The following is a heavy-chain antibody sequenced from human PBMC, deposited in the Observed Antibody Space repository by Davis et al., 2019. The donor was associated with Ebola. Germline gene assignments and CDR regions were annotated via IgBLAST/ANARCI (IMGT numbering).Heavy chain of an antibody. D-gene: IGHD6-6*01. CDR3: APGSIAADY. J-gene: IGHJ4*02. CDR1: GFTFSRYS. CDR2: ISSSSNYI. Sequence: ESLKISCAASGFTFSRYSMNWVRQAPGKGLEWVSSISSSSNYIYYSDSVKGRFTISRDNAKNSLYLQMNSLRAEDTAVYYCAPGSIAADYWGQGTLVTVPS. V-gene: IGHV3-21*01.